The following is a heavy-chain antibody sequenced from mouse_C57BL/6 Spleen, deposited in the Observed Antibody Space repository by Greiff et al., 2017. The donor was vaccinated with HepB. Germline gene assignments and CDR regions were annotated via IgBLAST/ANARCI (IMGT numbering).Heavy chain of an antibody. CDR2: IYPGDGDT. D-gene: IGHD2-1*01. CDR3: ARPYGNPYYFDY. J-gene: IGHJ2*01. Sequence: QVQLQQSGAELVKPGASVKISCKASGYAFSSYWMNWVKQKPGKGLEWIGQIYPGDGDTNYNGKFKGKATLTADKSSSTAYMQLSSLTSEDSAVYFCARPYGNPYYFDYWGQGTTLTVSS. CDR1: GYAFSSYW. V-gene: IGHV1-80*01.